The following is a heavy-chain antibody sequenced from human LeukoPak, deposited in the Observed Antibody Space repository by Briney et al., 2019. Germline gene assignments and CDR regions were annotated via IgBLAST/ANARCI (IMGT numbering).Heavy chain of an antibody. J-gene: IGHJ1*01. Sequence: PGGSLRLSCAASGFTVSRNYMSWVRQAPGKGLEWVSLIYSGGTTYSADSVKGRFTISRDNSKNTLHLQMNSLRAEDTAVYYCARDTDYYGSGRHGYFDHWGQGTLVTVSS. D-gene: IGHD3-10*01. V-gene: IGHV3-66*01. CDR1: GFTVSRNY. CDR3: ARDTDYYGSGRHGYFDH. CDR2: IYSGGTT.